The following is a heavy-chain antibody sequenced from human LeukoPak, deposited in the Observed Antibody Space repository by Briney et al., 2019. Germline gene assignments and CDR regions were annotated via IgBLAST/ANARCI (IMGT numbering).Heavy chain of an antibody. CDR2: INSDGSST. CDR3: ARSNSGSYRTDWFDP. CDR1: GFTFSSYW. V-gene: IGHV3-74*01. D-gene: IGHD1-26*01. J-gene: IGHJ5*02. Sequence: TGGSLRLSCAASGFTFSSYWMHWVRQAPGKGLVWVSRINSDGSSTSYADSVKGRFTISRDNAKNTLYLQMNSLRAEDTAVYYCARSNSGSYRTDWFDPWGQGTLVTVSS.